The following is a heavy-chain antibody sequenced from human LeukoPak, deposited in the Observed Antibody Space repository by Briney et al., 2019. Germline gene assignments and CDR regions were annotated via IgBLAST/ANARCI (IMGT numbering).Heavy chain of an antibody. CDR1: GGSISSYY. V-gene: IGHV4-4*07. CDR3: ARDSSYCSGGSCYSHYYYMDV. D-gene: IGHD2-15*01. Sequence: SETLSLTCTVSGGSISSYYWSWIRQPAGKGLEWIGRIYTSGSTNYNPSLKSRVTMSVHTYKNQFSLKLSSVTGADTAVYYCARDSSYCSGGSCYSHYYYMDVWGKGTTVTVSS. J-gene: IGHJ6*03. CDR2: IYTSGST.